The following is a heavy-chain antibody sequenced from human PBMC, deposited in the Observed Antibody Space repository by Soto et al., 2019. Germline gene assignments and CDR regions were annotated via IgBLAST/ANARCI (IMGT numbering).Heavy chain of an antibody. D-gene: IGHD3-22*01. V-gene: IGHV1-8*02. CDR1: GYTFNIYA. J-gene: IGHJ3*02. CDR3: ARGRGYDSSGCDAFDI. CDR2: MNPNSGNT. Sequence: ASVKVSCKGSGYTFNIYAMHWVRQATGQGLEWMGWMNPNSGNTGYAQKFQGRVTMTRNTSISTAYMELSSLRSEDTAVYYCARGRGYDSSGCDAFDIWGQGTMVTISS.